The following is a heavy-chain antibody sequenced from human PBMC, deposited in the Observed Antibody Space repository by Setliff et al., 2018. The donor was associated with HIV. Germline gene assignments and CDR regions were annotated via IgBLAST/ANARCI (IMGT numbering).Heavy chain of an antibody. V-gene: IGHV1-69*13. J-gene: IGHJ5*02. CDR3: ARQKASEYSSSFWFDP. Sequence: SVRVSCKASGGTLSTSAIGWLRQAPGQGLEWMGGFIPMFGITQYAPKFQGSVTITADESTSTVYMELNSLRSEDTAVYYCARQKASEYSSSFWFDPWGQGTLVTVSS. D-gene: IGHD6-6*01. CDR2: FIPMFGIT. CDR1: GGTLSTSA.